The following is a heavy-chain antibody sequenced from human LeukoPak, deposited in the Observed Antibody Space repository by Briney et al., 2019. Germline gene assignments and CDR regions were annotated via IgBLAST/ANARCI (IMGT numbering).Heavy chain of an antibody. D-gene: IGHD4-17*01. Sequence: GGSLRLSCAASGFPLRTYVMTWVRQAAGKGWEWDSTISGSAGSTYYPDSVQRRFTISRDNSKNSLYIEMNSLRVHDTATYFSTRSDYGGMVDPWGEGTLVTVSS. J-gene: IGHJ5*02. V-gene: IGHV3-23*01. CDR3: TRSDYGGMVDP. CDR1: GFPLRTYV. CDR2: ISGSAGST.